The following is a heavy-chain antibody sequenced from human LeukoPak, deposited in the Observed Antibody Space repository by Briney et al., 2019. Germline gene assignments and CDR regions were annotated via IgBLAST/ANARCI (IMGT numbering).Heavy chain of an antibody. J-gene: IGHJ4*02. V-gene: IGHV3-74*01. Sequence: GGSLRLSCAASGFTFSSYSMNWVRQAPGKGLEWVSRIKTDGTITGYADSVKGRFTISRDNAKNTLYLQMNSLRAEDTAVYYCIRDRTVTTLFDHWGQGTLVTVSS. CDR3: IRDRTVTTLFDH. CDR2: IKTDGTIT. D-gene: IGHD4-17*01. CDR1: GFTFSSYS.